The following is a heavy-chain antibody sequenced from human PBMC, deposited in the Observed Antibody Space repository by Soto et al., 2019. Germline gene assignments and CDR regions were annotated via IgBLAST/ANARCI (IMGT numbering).Heavy chain of an antibody. CDR3: ARGRGIVATINRSLLFDY. J-gene: IGHJ4*02. V-gene: IGHV4-31*03. CDR1: GGSISSGGYY. D-gene: IGHD5-12*01. Sequence: QVQLQESGPGLVKPSQTLSLTCTVSGGSISSGGYYWSWIRQHPGKGLEWIGYIYYSGSTYYNPSLKSRVTISVDTSKNLCSLKLSSVTAADTAVYYCARGRGIVATINRSLLFDYWGQGTLVTVSS. CDR2: IYYSGST.